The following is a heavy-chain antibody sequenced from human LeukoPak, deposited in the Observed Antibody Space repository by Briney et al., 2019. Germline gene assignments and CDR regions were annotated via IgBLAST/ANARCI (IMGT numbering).Heavy chain of an antibody. CDR2: ISGSGGST. CDR3: AKGGHSNYDVYFDY. D-gene: IGHD4-11*01. J-gene: IGHJ4*02. V-gene: IGHV3-23*01. CDR1: GFTFSSYA. Sequence: GGSLRLSCAASGFTFSSYAMSWVRQAPGKGLEWVSAISGSGGSTYYADSVKGRFTISRDNSKNTLYLQMNSLGAEDTAVYYCAKGGHSNYDVYFDYWGQGTLVTVSS.